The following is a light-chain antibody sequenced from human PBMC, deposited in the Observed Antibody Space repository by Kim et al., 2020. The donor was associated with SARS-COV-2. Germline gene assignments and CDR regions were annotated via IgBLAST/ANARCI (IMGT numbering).Light chain of an antibody. V-gene: IGLV2-11*01. CDR3: CSYAGIYV. CDR1: SSDVGGYNY. CDR2: DVS. J-gene: IGLJ1*01. Sequence: QSALTQPRSVSGSPGQSVTISCTGTSSDVGGYNYVSWYQQHPGKAPKLMIYDVSKRPSGVPDRFSGSKSGNTASLTISGLQAEDEADCYCCSYAGIYVFGTGTKVTVL.